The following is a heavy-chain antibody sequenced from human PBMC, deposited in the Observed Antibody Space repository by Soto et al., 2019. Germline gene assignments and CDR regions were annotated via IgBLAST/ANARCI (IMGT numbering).Heavy chain of an antibody. CDR2: LSGSGGTT. D-gene: IGHD3-22*01. V-gene: IGHV3-23*01. J-gene: IGHJ3*02. CDR3: ASSGSSGYNDAFDI. Sequence: EVLLLQSGGGLAQPGGSLRLSCAASGFSFSTYTMSWLRQAPGKGLEWVSCLSGSGGTTYYADSVEGRFTISRDNSKNTLYLQMNSLRAEDTAVYYCASSGSSGYNDAFDIWGQGTMVTVSS. CDR1: GFSFSTYT.